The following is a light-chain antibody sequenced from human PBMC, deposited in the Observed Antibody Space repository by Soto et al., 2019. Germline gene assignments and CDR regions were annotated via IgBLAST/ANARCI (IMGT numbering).Light chain of an antibody. V-gene: IGKV3-15*01. CDR3: QQYYSTPRT. J-gene: IGKJ1*01. Sequence: VMTQAPATLSVSPGERATLSCRASQTINNNVAWYQLKDGQVPRLVIYGASTRATDIPARFSGSGSGTEFTLTISSLQSEDVAVYYCQQYYSTPRTFGQGTKVDI. CDR1: QTINNN. CDR2: GAS.